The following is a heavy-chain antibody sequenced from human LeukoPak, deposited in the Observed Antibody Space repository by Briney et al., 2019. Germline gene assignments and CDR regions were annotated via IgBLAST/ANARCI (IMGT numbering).Heavy chain of an antibody. D-gene: IGHD2-2*01. Sequence: NPSQTLSLTCTVSGGSISSGSYYWCWIRQPAGKGLEWIGRIYTSGSTNYNRSLKSRVTISVDTSKNQFSLKLSSVTAADTAVYYCARGERQYQLLWDFYYYYMDVWGKGTTVTVSS. CDR2: IYTSGST. CDR3: ARGERQYQLLWDFYYYYMDV. J-gene: IGHJ6*03. CDR1: GGSISSGSYY. V-gene: IGHV4-61*02.